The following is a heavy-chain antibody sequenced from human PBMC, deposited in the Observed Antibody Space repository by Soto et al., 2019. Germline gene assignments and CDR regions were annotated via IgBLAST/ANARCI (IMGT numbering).Heavy chain of an antibody. CDR1: GYTFTSHV. J-gene: IGHJ3*02. CDR2: ISTYNGKT. V-gene: IGHV1-18*01. Sequence: QLQLVQSGGEVKTPGASVKVSCTTSGYTFTSHVISWVSQAPGHGLEWRGWISTYNGKTDYAQKFQGRVTMTADTHTSTVYMEVRSLRSDDTAVYYCAILLTEGATYREDAFDMWGQGTKFTDSS. D-gene: IGHD1-26*01. CDR3: AILLTEGATYREDAFDM.